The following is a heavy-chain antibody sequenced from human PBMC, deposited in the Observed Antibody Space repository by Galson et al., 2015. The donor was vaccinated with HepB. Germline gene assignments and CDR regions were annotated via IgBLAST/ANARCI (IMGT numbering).Heavy chain of an antibody. Sequence: LRLSCAASGFTFTSYTMHWVRQAPGKGLEWVAVVSFDGFNKYYTDSVKGRFTISRDNSNNTLHLQLDSLRTEDTAVYYCVRDSWGKYYDTNGRLYWGRGTLVTVSS. CDR1: GFTFTSYT. D-gene: IGHD2-8*01. J-gene: IGHJ4*02. CDR3: VRDSWGKYYDTNGRLY. V-gene: IGHV3-30-3*01. CDR2: VSFDGFNK.